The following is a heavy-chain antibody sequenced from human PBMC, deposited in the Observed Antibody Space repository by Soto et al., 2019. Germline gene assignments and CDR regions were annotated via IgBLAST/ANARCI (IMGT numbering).Heavy chain of an antibody. J-gene: IGHJ5*02. D-gene: IGHD3-3*01. V-gene: IGHV4-34*01. Sequence: PSETLSLTCAVYGGSFSGYYWSWIRQPPGKGLEWIGEINHSGSTNCNPSLKSRVTISVDTSKNQFSLKLSSVTAADTAVYYCARGGQYYDFWSGYYNWFDPWGQGTLVTVSS. CDR1: GGSFSGYY. CDR2: INHSGST. CDR3: ARGGQYYDFWSGYYNWFDP.